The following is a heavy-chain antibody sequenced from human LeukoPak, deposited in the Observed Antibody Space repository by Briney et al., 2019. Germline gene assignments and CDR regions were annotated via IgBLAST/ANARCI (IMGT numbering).Heavy chain of an antibody. J-gene: IGHJ4*02. CDR2: IYSGGST. CDR3: ARAPLGDIDY. CDR1: GFTVSSSY. D-gene: IGHD2-21*02. V-gene: IGHV3-53*01. Sequence: PGGSLRLSCAASGFTVSSSYMSWVRQAPGKGLEWVSVIYSGGSTYYADSVKGRFTISRDNSKNTLYLQMNSLRAEDTAVYYCARAPLGDIDYWGQGTLVTVSS.